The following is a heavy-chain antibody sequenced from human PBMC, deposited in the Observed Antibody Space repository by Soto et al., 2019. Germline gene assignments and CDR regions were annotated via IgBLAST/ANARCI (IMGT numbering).Heavy chain of an antibody. J-gene: IGHJ3*02. D-gene: IGHD7-27*01. Sequence: ASVKVSCKASGYTFTGYYMHWVRQAPGQGLEWMGWINPNSGGTNYAQKFQGWVTMTRDTSISTAYMELSRLRYDDTAVYYCAREREGAKTGDSSFDIWGQGTMVTVSS. V-gene: IGHV1-2*04. CDR3: AREREGAKTGDSSFDI. CDR2: INPNSGGT. CDR1: GYTFTGYY.